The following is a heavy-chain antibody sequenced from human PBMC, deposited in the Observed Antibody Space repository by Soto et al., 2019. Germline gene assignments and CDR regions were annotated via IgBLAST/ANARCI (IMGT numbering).Heavy chain of an antibody. D-gene: IGHD6-19*01. J-gene: IGHJ5*02. CDR2: ISGSGRST. CDR3: AKDIEQWLVSGFDP. CDR1: GFTFSIFA. Sequence: EVQLLESGGGLVQPGGSLRLSCAASGFTFSIFAMSWIRQAPGKGLEWVSAISGSGRSTYYSDSVKGRFTISRDNSKNTLYLQMKSLRAEDTAVYYCAKDIEQWLVSGFDPWGQGTLVTVSS. V-gene: IGHV3-23*01.